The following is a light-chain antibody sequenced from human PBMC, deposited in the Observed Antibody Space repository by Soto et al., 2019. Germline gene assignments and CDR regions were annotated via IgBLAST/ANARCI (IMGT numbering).Light chain of an antibody. CDR3: QQYNNGPSLT. V-gene: IGKV3-15*01. CDR1: QSVSSY. J-gene: IGKJ4*01. CDR2: GAS. Sequence: EIVLTQSPATLSLSPGERATLSRRASQSVSSYLAWYKQKPGQAPRLLIYGASTRATGIPARFSGSGSGTEFTLTISSLQSEDFAVYYCQQYNNGPSLTFGGGTKVDIK.